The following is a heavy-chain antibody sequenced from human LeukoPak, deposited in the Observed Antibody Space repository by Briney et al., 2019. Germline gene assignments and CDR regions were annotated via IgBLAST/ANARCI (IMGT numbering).Heavy chain of an antibody. CDR3: ARFRNYDILTGSFGAFDI. J-gene: IGHJ3*02. V-gene: IGHV4-4*07. D-gene: IGHD3-9*01. CDR1: GGSISSYY. Sequence: PSETLSLTCTVSGGSISSYYWSWIRQPAGKGLEWIGRIYTSGSTNYNPSLKSRVTMSVDTSKNQFSLKLSSVTAADTAVYYCARFRNYDILTGSFGAFDIWGQGTMVTVSS. CDR2: IYTSGST.